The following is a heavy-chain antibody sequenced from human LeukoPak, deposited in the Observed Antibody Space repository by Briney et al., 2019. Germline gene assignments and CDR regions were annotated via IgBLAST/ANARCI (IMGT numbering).Heavy chain of an antibody. CDR2: IYYSGST. J-gene: IGHJ4*02. V-gene: IGHV4-61*05. D-gene: IGHD3-3*01. CDR1: GGSISSSSYY. CDR3: ARGDYDFWSGYHFDY. Sequence: SETLSLPCTVSGGSISSSSYYWGWIRQPPGQGLEGIAYIYYSGSTNYNPSLKSRVTISIDTSKNQFSLKLSSVTAADTAVYYCARGDYDFWSGYHFDYWGQGTLVTVSS.